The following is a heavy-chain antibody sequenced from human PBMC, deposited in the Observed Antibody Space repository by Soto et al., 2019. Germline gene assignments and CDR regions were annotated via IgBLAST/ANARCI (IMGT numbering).Heavy chain of an antibody. CDR2: INWDGRIT. CDR3: AKAGGAPVKSPGY. D-gene: IGHD3-16*01. J-gene: IGHJ4*02. CDR1: GFIFDDFT. V-gene: IGHV3-43*01. Sequence: EVQLVESGGTVIQPGGSLRLSCAASGFIFDDFTMRWVRLLPGKGLQWVSYINWDGRITMYADSVKGRFTISRDNTNSLLYLQMHSLAYDATALYFCAKAGGAPVKSPGYWGQGTLVTVSS.